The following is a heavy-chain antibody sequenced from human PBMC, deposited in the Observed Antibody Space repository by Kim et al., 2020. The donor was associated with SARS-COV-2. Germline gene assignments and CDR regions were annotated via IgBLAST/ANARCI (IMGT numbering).Heavy chain of an antibody. Sequence: PSRRGRVTISVDTSKNQFSLKLSSVTAADTAVYYCARVRVVVPAARNWFDPWGQGTLVTVSS. CDR3: ARVRVVVPAARNWFDP. D-gene: IGHD2-2*01. J-gene: IGHJ5*02. V-gene: IGHV4-31*02.